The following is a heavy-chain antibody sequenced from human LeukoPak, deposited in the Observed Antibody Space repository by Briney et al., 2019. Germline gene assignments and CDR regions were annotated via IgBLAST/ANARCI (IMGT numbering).Heavy chain of an antibody. Sequence: GGSLRLSCTASGFTFGDHAMSWFRQAPGKGLEWVGFIRSKAYGGTTEYAASVKGRFTISRDDSKSIAYLQINSLKTEDTAVYYCTRGITMVRGVHPYYYYYGMDVWGQGTTVTVSS. CDR3: TRGITMVRGVHPYYYYYGMDV. J-gene: IGHJ6*02. CDR2: IRSKAYGGTT. D-gene: IGHD3-10*01. CDR1: GFTFGDHA. V-gene: IGHV3-49*03.